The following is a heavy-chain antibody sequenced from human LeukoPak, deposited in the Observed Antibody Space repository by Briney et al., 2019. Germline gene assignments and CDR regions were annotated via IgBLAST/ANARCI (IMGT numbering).Heavy chain of an antibody. CDR2: INHSGST. Sequence: PSETLSLTCAVYGGSFSGYFWTWIRQPPGKGVEWIGEINHSGSTNYSPSLKSRVTISVDTSKNQFSLKLSSVTAADTAVYYCARRRYGGYFDYWGQGTLVTVSS. V-gene: IGHV4-34*01. J-gene: IGHJ4*02. CDR3: ARRRYGGYFDY. D-gene: IGHD4-17*01. CDR1: GGSFSGYF.